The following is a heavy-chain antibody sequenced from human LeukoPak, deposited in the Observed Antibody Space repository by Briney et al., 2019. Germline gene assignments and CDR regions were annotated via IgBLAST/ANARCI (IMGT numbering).Heavy chain of an antibody. Sequence: SETLSLTCAVYGGSFSGYYWSWIRQPPGKGLEWIGEINHSGSTNYNPSLKSRVTISVDTSKNQFSLKLSSVTAADTAVYYCARGQYSWFLGKRTWIQLGFDYWGQGTLVTVSS. J-gene: IGHJ4*02. CDR3: ARGQYSWFLGKRTWIQLGFDY. D-gene: IGHD5-18*01. V-gene: IGHV4-34*01. CDR1: GGSFSGYY. CDR2: INHSGST.